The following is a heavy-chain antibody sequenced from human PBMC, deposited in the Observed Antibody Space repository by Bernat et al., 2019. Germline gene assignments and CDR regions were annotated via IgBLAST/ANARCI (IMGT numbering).Heavy chain of an antibody. Sequence: EVHLVESGGGLVKPGGSRRLSCAASGLTFSNAWMNWVRQAPGRGLEWVGRITSKDDGGTTDYAAPVKGRFTISRDDSKNTLYLHMDSLKTEDTAVYYCVTAAPPQWGQGTLVTVSS. CDR3: VTAAPPQ. V-gene: IGHV3-15*07. J-gene: IGHJ4*02. CDR1: GLTFSNAW. CDR2: ITSKDDGGTT.